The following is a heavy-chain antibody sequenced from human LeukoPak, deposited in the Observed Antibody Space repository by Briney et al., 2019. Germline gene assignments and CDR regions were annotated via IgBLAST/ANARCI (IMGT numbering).Heavy chain of an antibody. CDR3: TKGPAAIGYFQD. J-gene: IGHJ1*01. D-gene: IGHD2-2*01. CDR2: ISGSGGST. Sequence: GGSLRLSCAASGFTFSSYAMSWVRQAPGKGLEWVSGISGSGGSTYYVDSVRGRFTISRDNSKNTVSLQMNSLRVEDTAIYYCTKGPAAIGYFQDWGQGTLVTVSS. CDR1: GFTFSSYA. V-gene: IGHV3-23*01.